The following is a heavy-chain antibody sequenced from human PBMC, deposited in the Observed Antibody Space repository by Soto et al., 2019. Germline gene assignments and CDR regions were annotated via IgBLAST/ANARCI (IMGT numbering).Heavy chain of an antibody. CDR1: GYTFKSFY. Sequence: QVQLVQSGAEVKKPGASAKVSCTASGYTFKSFYMHWVRQAPGQGLEWIGMINPTDGSVSFAQKFQDCVPLTTDRPTSTVYMELSSLTREDTAGYFCARDFGWHGAADTTGWFDPWGQGTLVTVSS. CDR3: ARDFGWHGAADTTGWFDP. V-gene: IGHV1-46*02. D-gene: IGHD3-9*01. CDR2: INPTDGSV. J-gene: IGHJ5*02.